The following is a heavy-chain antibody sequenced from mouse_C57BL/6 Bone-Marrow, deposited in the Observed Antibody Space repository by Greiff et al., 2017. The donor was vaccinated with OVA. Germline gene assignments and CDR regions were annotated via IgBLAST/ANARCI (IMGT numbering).Heavy chain of an antibody. CDR1: GYTFTEYT. V-gene: IGHV1-62-2*01. CDR2: FYPGSGSI. Sequence: VQVVESGAELVKPGASVKLSCKASGYTFTEYTIHWVKQRSGQGLEWIGWFYPGSGSIKYNEKFKDKATLTADKSSSTVYMELSRLTSEDSAVYFCARHEGLLRGFDYWGQGTTLTVSS. CDR3: ARHEGLLRGFDY. J-gene: IGHJ2*01. D-gene: IGHD1-1*01.